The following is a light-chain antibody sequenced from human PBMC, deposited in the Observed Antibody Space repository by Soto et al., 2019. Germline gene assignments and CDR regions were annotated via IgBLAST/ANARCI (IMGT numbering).Light chain of an antibody. J-gene: IGKJ1*01. CDR3: QQHDSCPWT. V-gene: IGKV1-5*01. CDR2: DAS. Sequence: DIQMTQSPSTLSASVGDRVTITCRASQSISTWLAWYQQKPGKAPNLLIYDASSLESGTPSRFSGSGSGTDFTLTISSLQPDDFADYYCQQHDSCPWTFGQGTKVEIK. CDR1: QSISTW.